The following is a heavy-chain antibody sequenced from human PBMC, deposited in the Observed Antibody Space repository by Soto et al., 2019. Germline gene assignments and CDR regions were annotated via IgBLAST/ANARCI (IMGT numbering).Heavy chain of an antibody. V-gene: IGHV3-7*03. J-gene: IGHJ5*02. Sequence: EVQLVESGGGLVQTGGSLRLSCAVSGFRLRVYWMSWVRQAPGKGLEWVANIKQDESDKYYVDSVKGRFTISRDNAKNALYLQMNSLRVEDTAVYYCAAYCYTMTCTHFHGYSWGQGTQVTVSS. CDR1: GFRLRVYW. CDR3: AAYCYTMTCTHFHGYS. D-gene: IGHD3-16*02. CDR2: IKQDESDK.